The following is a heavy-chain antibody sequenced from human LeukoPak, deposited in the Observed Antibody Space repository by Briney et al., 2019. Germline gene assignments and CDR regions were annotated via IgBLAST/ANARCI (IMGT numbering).Heavy chain of an antibody. V-gene: IGHV4-59*02. CDR3: ARGMFAFDI. Sequence: SETLSLTCTVPGDSVSLYYWSCLLQPPGKGLEWIGNMYYSGSITYNPSLKSRITLSVDTSKNQFSLKLSSVTAADTAVYYCARGMFAFDIWGQGTMVTVSS. J-gene: IGHJ3*02. CDR1: GDSVSLYY. CDR2: MYYSGSI. D-gene: IGHD3-10*02.